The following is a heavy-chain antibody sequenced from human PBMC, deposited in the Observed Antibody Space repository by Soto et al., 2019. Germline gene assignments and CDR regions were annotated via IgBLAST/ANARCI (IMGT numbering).Heavy chain of an antibody. CDR3: ASMGKNYNWEYYFDY. Sequence: ASVKVSCKASGYTFTSYDINWVRQATGQGLEWMGWMNPNSGNTGYAQKFQGRVTMTRNTSTSTAYMELSSLRSEDTAVYYCASMGKNYNWEYYFDYWGQGTLVTVSS. D-gene: IGHD1-20*01. V-gene: IGHV1-8*01. CDR2: MNPNSGNT. CDR1: GYTFTSYD. J-gene: IGHJ4*02.